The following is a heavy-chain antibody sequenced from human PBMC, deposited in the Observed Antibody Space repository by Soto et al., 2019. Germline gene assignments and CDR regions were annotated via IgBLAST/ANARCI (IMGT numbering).Heavy chain of an antibody. D-gene: IGHD3-16*01. CDR3: AGEPKGGAYDMDV. J-gene: IGHJ6*02. V-gene: IGHV3-33*01. Sequence: QVQLVESGGGVVQPGTSLRLSCAASRLTFSAHDMHWVRQAPGKGLEWVAFIWSDGSRGFYADSVKGRFTISRDNFKNTLYLQMNSLGAEDTAVYYCAGEPKGGAYDMDVWGQGTTVTVSS. CDR1: RLTFSAHD. CDR2: IWSDGSRG.